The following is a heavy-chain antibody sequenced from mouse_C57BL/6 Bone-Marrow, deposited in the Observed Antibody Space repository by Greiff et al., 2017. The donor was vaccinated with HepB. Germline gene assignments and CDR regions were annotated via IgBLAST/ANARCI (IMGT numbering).Heavy chain of an antibody. CDR2: IYPGDGDT. CDR1: GYAFSSYW. V-gene: IGHV1-80*01. Sequence: VKLQQSGAELVKPGASVKISCKASGYAFSSYWMNWVKQRPGKGLEWIGQIYPGDGDTNYNGKFKGKATLTADKSSSTAYMQRSSLTSEDSAVYFCARGRGNYGSTMDYWGQGTSVTVSS. J-gene: IGHJ4*01. D-gene: IGHD1-1*01. CDR3: ARGRGNYGSTMDY.